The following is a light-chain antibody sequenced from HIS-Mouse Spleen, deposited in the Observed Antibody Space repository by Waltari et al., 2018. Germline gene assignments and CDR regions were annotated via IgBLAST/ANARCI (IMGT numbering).Light chain of an antibody. CDR2: LNSDGSH. CDR3: QTWGTGIQV. V-gene: IGLV4-69*01. CDR1: SGHSSYA. J-gene: IGLJ2*01. Sequence: QLVLTQSPSASASLGASVKLTCTLSSGHSSYAIAWHQQQPEQGPRYLMKLNSDGSHSKGDGIPDRFSGSSSGAVRYLTISSLQSEDEADYYCQTWGTGIQVFGGGTKLTVL.